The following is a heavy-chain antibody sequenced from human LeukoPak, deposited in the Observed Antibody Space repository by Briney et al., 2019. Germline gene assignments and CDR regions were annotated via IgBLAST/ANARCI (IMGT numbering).Heavy chain of an antibody. V-gene: IGHV3-23*01. CDR3: AKDRGYGSGSYPGVYYFDY. J-gene: IGHJ4*02. D-gene: IGHD3-10*01. CDR1: GFTFSSYA. CDR2: ISGSAVAT. Sequence: GGSLRLSCAGSGFTFSSYAMSWVRQAPGKGLEWVSAISGSAVATYYADSVKGRFIISRDSSKNTLYLQMNSLRAEDTAVYYCAKDRGYGSGSYPGVYYFDYWGQGTLVTVSS.